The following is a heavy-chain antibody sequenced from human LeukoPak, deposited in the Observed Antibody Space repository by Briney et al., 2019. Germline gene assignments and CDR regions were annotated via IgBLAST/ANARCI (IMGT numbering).Heavy chain of an antibody. CDR2: INPNSGGT. J-gene: IGHJ6*03. CDR3: ARDTRAVAGFYYYYYMDV. CDR1: GYTFTSYY. D-gene: IGHD6-19*01. V-gene: IGHV1-2*02. Sequence: ASVKVSCKASGYTFTSYYMHWVRQAPGQGLEWMGWINPNSGGTNFAQKFQGRVTMTRDTSISTAYMELSRLRSDDTAVYYCARDTRAVAGFYYYYYMDVWGKGTTVTVS.